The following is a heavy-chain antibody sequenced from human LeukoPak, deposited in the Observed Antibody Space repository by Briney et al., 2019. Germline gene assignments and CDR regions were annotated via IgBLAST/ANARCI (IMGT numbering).Heavy chain of an antibody. J-gene: IGHJ4*02. V-gene: IGHV3-53*01. Sequence: PGGSLRLSSAVSGFTVSSDYMYWVRQAPGKGLEWVSIIYGGDSISYADSVKGRFTMSIDNSKNTLYLQMNALRAEDTAVYHCATRSLWGQGTLVTVSS. CDR1: GFTVSSDY. CDR3: ATRSL. CDR2: IYGGDSI. D-gene: IGHD6-19*01.